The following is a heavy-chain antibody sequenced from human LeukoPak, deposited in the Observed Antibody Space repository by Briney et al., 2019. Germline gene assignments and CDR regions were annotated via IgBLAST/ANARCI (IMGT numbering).Heavy chain of an antibody. D-gene: IGHD5-12*01. J-gene: IGHJ4*02. CDR2: ISSSGGST. V-gene: IGHV3-23*01. CDR3: AKGAATMGDC. CDR1: LINLSSHT. Sequence: GGLLRLSCAASLINLSSHTKGLGRPAARKGEELASGISSSGGSTYYADSVKGRFTISRDNSKNTLYLQMNSLRGEDTAVYYCAKGAATMGDCWGPGILVTVS.